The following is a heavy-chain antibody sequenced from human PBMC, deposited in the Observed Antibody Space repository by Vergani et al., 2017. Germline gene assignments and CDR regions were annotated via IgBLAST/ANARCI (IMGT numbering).Heavy chain of an antibody. D-gene: IGHD1-1*01. CDR2: ISYDGKQK. V-gene: IGHV3-30*03. CDR1: GFTSSYYG. Sequence: QVHLVESGGGVVQPGRSLRLSCVVSGFTSSYYGMHWVRQAPGKGLDWVAVISYDGKQKYYADSVKGRFTISRDNSKSTLYLQMNSLRTEYTAVYYCATKSCGTPGCQIGYFREWGQGTLVTVSS. J-gene: IGHJ1*01. CDR3: ATKSCGTPGCQIGYFRE.